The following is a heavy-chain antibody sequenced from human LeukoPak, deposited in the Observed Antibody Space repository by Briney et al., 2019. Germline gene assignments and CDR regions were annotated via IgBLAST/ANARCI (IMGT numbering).Heavy chain of an antibody. CDR2: ISGTSTYT. Sequence: GGSLRLSCAASGFTFSAYYMSWIRQAPGKGLEWISYISGTSTYTNYADSVKGRFTVSRDNAKNSLYLHMNGLRDDDTAVYFCARDRAPGTPSDEHEFDFWGRGTLVTVSS. D-gene: IGHD1-26*01. V-gene: IGHV3-11*05. J-gene: IGHJ4*02. CDR3: ARDRAPGTPSDEHEFDF. CDR1: GFTFSAYY.